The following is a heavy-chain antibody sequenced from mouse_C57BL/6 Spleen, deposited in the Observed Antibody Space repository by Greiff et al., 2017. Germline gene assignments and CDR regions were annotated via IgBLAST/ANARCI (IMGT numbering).Heavy chain of an antibody. CDR1: GFSLTSYG. Sequence: VQLQQSGPGLVAPSQSLSITCTVSGFSLTSYGVDWVRQPPGKGLEWPGVIWGGGSTNYNSALMSRLSISKDNSKSRVFLKMNSLQTDDTAMYYFAKHSSSYDYFDYWGQGTTLTVSS. J-gene: IGHJ2*01. D-gene: IGHD1-1*01. CDR3: AKHSSSYDYFDY. V-gene: IGHV2-9*01. CDR2: IWGGGST.